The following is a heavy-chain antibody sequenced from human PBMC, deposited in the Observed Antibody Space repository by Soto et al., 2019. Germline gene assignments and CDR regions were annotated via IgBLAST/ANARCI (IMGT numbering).Heavy chain of an antibody. CDR1: GGSISSDDSY. D-gene: IGHD3-10*01. Sequence: SETLSLTCTVSGGSISSDDSYWSWIRQHPGKDLEWIGYIHYSGSTYHNPSLKSRVTISVDTSKNQFSLKLSSVTAADTAVYFCARSYYYGSGSYSYYFDYWGQGTLVTVSS. V-gene: IGHV4-31*03. CDR2: IHYSGST. CDR3: ARSYYYGSGSYSYYFDY. J-gene: IGHJ4*02.